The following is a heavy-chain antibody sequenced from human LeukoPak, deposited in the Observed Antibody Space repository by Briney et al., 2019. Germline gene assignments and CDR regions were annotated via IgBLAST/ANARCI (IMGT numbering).Heavy chain of an antibody. CDR3: AKEGRAWLFDS. V-gene: IGHV3-23*01. D-gene: IGHD5-12*01. Sequence: PGGSLRLSCAASGFTFSDYYMSWIRQAPGKGLEWVSTVSGGAGRTYYADSVKGRFTISRDNSKNTMFVQMNSLRAEDTAIYYCAKEGRAWLFDSWGQGTLVTVSS. CDR1: GFTFSDYY. CDR2: VSGGAGRT. J-gene: IGHJ4*02.